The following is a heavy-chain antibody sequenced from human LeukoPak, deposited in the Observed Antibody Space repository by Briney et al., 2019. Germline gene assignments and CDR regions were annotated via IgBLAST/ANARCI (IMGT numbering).Heavy chain of an antibody. V-gene: IGHV3-30*03. CDR3: ARGFGSSSWYDY. CDR1: GFTFSSYG. D-gene: IGHD6-13*01. J-gene: IGHJ4*02. Sequence: PGRSLRLSCAASGFTFSSYGMHWVRQAPGKGLEWVAVISYDGSNKYYADSVKGRFTISRDNSKNTLYLQMNSLRAEDTAVYYCARGFGSSSWYDYWGQGTLVTVSS. CDR2: ISYDGSNK.